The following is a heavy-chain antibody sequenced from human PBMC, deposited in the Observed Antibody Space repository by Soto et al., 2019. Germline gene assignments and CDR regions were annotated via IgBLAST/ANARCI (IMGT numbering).Heavy chain of an antibody. V-gene: IGHV1-18*01. CDR2: ISAHNGNT. Sequence: QVHLVQSGAEVKKPGASVKVSCKGSGYIFTTYGITWVRQAPGQGLEWMGWISAHNGNTNYAQKLQGRVTVTRDTSTSTAYMELRNLRSDDTAVYYCARGRYGDYWGQGAVVTVSS. J-gene: IGHJ4*02. CDR3: ARGRYGDY. CDR1: GYIFTTYG. D-gene: IGHD1-1*01.